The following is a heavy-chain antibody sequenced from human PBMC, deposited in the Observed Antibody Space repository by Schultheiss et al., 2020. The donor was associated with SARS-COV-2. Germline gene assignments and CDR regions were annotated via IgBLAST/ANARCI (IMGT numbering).Heavy chain of an antibody. D-gene: IGHD3-22*01. V-gene: IGHV4-30-4*01. J-gene: IGHJ4*02. CDR2: VFHSGST. CDR1: GGSISSDDYY. Sequence: SETLSLTCTVSGGSISSDDYYWNWIRQPPGKGLEWIGHVFHSGSTFYNPSLKSRVAISVDTSENQFSLKLTSVSAADTAVYYCARGFHYDSSGGFDHWGQGTLVTVSS. CDR3: ARGFHYDSSGGFDH.